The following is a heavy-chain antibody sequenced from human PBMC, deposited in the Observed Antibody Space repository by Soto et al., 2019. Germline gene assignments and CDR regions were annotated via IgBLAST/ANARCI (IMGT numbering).Heavy chain of an antibody. D-gene: IGHD6-13*01. J-gene: IGHJ4*02. CDR1: GFTFDDYA. V-gene: IGHV3-9*01. Sequence: GGSLRLSCAASGFTFDDYAMHWVRQVPGKGLEWVSGISWNSGSIGYADSVKGRFTISRDNAKNSLYLQMNSLRAEDTALYYCAKDGARAPIVAVGFDYWGQGTLVTVSS. CDR3: AKDGARAPIVAVGFDY. CDR2: ISWNSGSI.